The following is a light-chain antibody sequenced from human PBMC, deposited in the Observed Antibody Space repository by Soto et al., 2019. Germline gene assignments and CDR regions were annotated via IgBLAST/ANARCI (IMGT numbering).Light chain of an antibody. V-gene: IGKV1-39*01. J-gene: IGKJ1*01. CDR2: AAS. Sequence: DIQMTQSPSSLSASVGDEVTITSRASQTIMTYLNWYQLKPGKAPRLLIYAASSLQSGVPSRFSGSGSGTEFTLTISSLQPEDFAAYTCQQSYNSPHSFGRGTMVEIK. CDR1: QTIMTY. CDR3: QQSYNSPHS.